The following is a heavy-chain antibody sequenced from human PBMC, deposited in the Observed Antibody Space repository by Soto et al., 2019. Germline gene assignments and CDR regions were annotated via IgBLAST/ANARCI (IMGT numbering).Heavy chain of an antibody. CDR3: ARRQYSYFGVDY. CDR2: ISGTSKYT. Sequence: QVQLVESGGGLVKPGGSLRLSCAASGFTFSDYYMSWIRQAPGKGLEWVSYISGTSKYTNYADSVEGRFTISRDNAKNPLYLQMNSLRAEDTAVYYCARRQYSYFGVDYWGQGTLVTVSS. CDR1: GFTFSDYY. J-gene: IGHJ4*02. V-gene: IGHV3-11*05. D-gene: IGHD5-18*01.